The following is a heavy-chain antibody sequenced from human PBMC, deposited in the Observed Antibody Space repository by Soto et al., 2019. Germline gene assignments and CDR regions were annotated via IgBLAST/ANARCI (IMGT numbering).Heavy chain of an antibody. Sequence: SETLSLTCAVSGYSISSGYYWGWIWQPPGKGLEWIGSIYHSGSTYYNPSLKSRVTISVDTSKNQFSLKLSSVTAADTAVYYCARDMDYYGSGNHNWFDPWGQGTLVTVSS. D-gene: IGHD3-10*01. CDR2: IYHSGST. CDR3: ARDMDYYGSGNHNWFDP. V-gene: IGHV4-38-2*02. J-gene: IGHJ5*02. CDR1: GYSISSGYY.